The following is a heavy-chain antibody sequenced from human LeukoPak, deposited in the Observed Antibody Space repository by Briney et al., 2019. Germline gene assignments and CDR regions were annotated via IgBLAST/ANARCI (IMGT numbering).Heavy chain of an antibody. CDR1: GDSIISKNYY. CDR2: TLASGTV. D-gene: IGHD3-16*02. V-gene: IGHV4-61*02. J-gene: IGHJ4*02. CDR3: ARVRDVWGSYRDIFDY. Sequence: SETLSLTCTVSGDSIISKNYYWTWLRQPAGKGLEWIGRTLASGTVSYSPSLKSRVTISVDTSKNQFSLKLSSVTAADTAVYYCARVRDVWGSYRDIFDYWGQGTLVTVSS.